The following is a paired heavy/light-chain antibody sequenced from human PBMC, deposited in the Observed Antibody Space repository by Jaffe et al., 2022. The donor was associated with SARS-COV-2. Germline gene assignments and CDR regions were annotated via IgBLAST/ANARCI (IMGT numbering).Heavy chain of an antibody. Sequence: QVQLLQSGAEVKNPGASVNISCKATGYTFTRYTMHWVRQAPGQSLEWMGWINTGNGNTKYSQKFQGRVTITRDTSASTAYMELSSLRSEDTAIYYCASEGDRTVAGTAFDYWGQGTLVTVSS. CDR1: GYTFTRYT. J-gene: IGHJ4*02. CDR2: INTGNGNT. CDR3: ASEGDRTVAGTAFDY. D-gene: IGHD6-19*01. V-gene: IGHV1-3*04.
Light chain of an antibody. V-gene: IGLV3-10*01. CDR2: EDS. CDR1: ALPKKY. Sequence: SYELTQPPSVSVSPGQTARITCSGDALPKKYAYWYQQKSGQAPVLVIYEDSNRPSGIPTRFSGSSSGTMATLTVSGAQVEDEADYHCYSTDSSGSHPVFGGGTKLTVL. J-gene: IGLJ2*01. CDR3: YSTDSSGSHPV.